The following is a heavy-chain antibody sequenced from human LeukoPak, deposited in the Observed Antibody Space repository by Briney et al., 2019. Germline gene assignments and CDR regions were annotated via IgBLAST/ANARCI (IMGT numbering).Heavy chain of an antibody. CDR2: ISGSATNT. Sequence: GGSLRLSCAASGFNFRGYAMSWVRQAPGRGLEWVSTISGSATNTHYADSVKGRFTISRDNSKNTLYLQMSSLRAEDTAVYYCAKGAMYYGLLTGYYPASNYFDYWGQGTLVTVSS. D-gene: IGHD3-9*01. V-gene: IGHV3-23*01. CDR3: AKGAMYYGLLTGYYPASNYFDY. J-gene: IGHJ4*02. CDR1: GFNFRGYA.